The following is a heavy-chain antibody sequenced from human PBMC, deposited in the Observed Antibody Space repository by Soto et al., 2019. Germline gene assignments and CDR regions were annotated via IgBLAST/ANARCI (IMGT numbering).Heavy chain of an antibody. CDR3: AHRVLRTVFGLVTTTAIYFDV. D-gene: IGHD3-3*01. CDR1: GFSLTTSGVG. Sequence: QITLNESGPTQVKPRQTLTLTCTFSGFSLTTSGVGVGWIRPSPVKAPEWRALIYWDDDKRYSPSRKSRLTIPTDTSKNQVVLTMADLDPADTATYYCAHRVLRTVFGLVTTTAIYFDVWGQGTPVAVSS. CDR2: IYWDDDK. J-gene: IGHJ4*02. V-gene: IGHV2-5*02.